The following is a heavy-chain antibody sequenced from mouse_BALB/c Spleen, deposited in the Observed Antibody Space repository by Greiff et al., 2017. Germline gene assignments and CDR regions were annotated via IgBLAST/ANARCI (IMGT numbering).Heavy chain of an antibody. CDR1: GYTFTDYE. J-gene: IGHJ2*01. CDR3: TRGLRDFDY. Sequence: QVQLQQSGAELVRPGASVTLSCKASGYTFTDYEMHWVKQTPVHGLEWIGAIDPETGGTAYNQKFKGKATLTADKSSSTAYMELRSLTSEDSAVYYCTRGLRDFDYWGQGTTLTVSS. CDR2: IDPETGGT. D-gene: IGHD2-4*01. V-gene: IGHV1-15*01.